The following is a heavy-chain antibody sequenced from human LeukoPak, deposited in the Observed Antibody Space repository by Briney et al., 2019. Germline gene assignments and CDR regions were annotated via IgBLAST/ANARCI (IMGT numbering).Heavy chain of an antibody. V-gene: IGHV4-31*03. J-gene: IGHJ3*02. Sequence: PSETLSLTCTVSGGFISSSGYYWGWVRQHPGKGLEWIGYIYYSGSTYYNPSLQSRVSISIDKSKIQFSLKLSSVTAADTAVYYCARDLGRIVGATGGLAFDIWGQGTMVTVSS. CDR1: GGFISSSGYY. CDR3: ARDLGRIVGATGGLAFDI. D-gene: IGHD1-26*01. CDR2: IYYSGST.